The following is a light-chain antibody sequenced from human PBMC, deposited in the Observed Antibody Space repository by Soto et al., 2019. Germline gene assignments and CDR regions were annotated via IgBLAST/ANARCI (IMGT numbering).Light chain of an antibody. CDR2: DVT. CDR3: CSYAGTTTFYV. V-gene: IGLV2-23*02. CDR1: SSDIGKYNL. Sequence: QSALTQPASVSGSPGQSITISCTGTSSDIGKYNLVSWYQHHPGKAPKLIISDVTQWPSGASNRFSGSKSGNTASLTIFGLQADDEADYYCCSYAGTTTFYVFGTGTSSPS. J-gene: IGLJ1*01.